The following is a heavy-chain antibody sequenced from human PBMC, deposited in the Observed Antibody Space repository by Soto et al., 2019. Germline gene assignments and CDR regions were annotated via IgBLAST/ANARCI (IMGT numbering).Heavy chain of an antibody. J-gene: IGHJ5*02. D-gene: IGHD6-13*01. V-gene: IGHV1-69*06. Sequence: QVQLVQSGAEVKKPGSSVKVSCKASGGTFSSYAISWVRQAPGQGLEWMGGIIPIFGTTNYAQKFQRRVTITADKSTRTASMELCSLRSEDTAVYYCARVQQLVLLNNWCDPWSQGTLVTVSS. CDR1: GGTFSSYA. CDR2: IIPIFGTT. CDR3: ARVQQLVLLNNWCDP.